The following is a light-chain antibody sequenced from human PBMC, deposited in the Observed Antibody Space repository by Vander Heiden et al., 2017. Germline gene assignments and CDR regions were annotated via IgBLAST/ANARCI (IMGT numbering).Light chain of an antibody. J-gene: IGKJ4*01. CDR1: QGISSD. V-gene: IGKV1-9*01. CDR2: DSP. Sequence: ELIQAPSSRSSSVGVRVTCTCRASQGISSDLAWHQHKSGKAPKLLIYDSPTLQSGVISRINTSRSRTDSTLTISSLPPEDHPPNYRQQLKSYRLTLGGGTKVEL. CDR3: QQLKSYRLT.